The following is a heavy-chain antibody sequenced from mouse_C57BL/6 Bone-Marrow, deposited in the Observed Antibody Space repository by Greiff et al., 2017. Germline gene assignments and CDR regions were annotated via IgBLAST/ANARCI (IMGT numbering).Heavy chain of an antibody. CDR2: IHPSDSDT. CDR1: GYTFTSYW. Sequence: VKLQQSGAELVKPGASVKVSCKASGYTFTSYWMHWVKQRPGQGLEWIGRIHPSDSDTNYNQKFKGKATLTVDKSSSTAYMQLSSLTSEDSAVYYCAILNYYGSRPHAMDYWGQGTSVTVSS. CDR3: AILNYYGSRPHAMDY. D-gene: IGHD1-1*01. J-gene: IGHJ4*01. V-gene: IGHV1-74*01.